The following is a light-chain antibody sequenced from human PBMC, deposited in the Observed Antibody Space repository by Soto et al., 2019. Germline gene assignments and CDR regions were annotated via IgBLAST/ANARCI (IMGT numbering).Light chain of an antibody. J-gene: IGLJ1*01. CDR1: SSNIGSNT. CDR2: SNN. Sequence: QSVLTQPPSASGTPGQRVTISCSGSSSNIGSNTVNWYQQLPGTAPKLLIYSNNQRPSGVPDRFSGSESGTSASLAISGLQSEDEADYYCAAWDDSLNGPVFGTGTKVTVL. CDR3: AAWDDSLNGPV. V-gene: IGLV1-44*01.